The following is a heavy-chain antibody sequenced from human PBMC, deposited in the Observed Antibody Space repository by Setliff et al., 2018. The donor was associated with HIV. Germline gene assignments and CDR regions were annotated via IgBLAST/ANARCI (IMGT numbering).Heavy chain of an antibody. D-gene: IGHD6-19*01. Sequence: SETLSLTCAVYAGSFSGYYWTWIRQPPGKGLEWIGEIDHRGSTNYKPSLKSRVTLSVDTSKNQFSLRLSSVTAADTAVYYCAIRGSSGWYVGGYFDYWGQGTLVTVSS. J-gene: IGHJ4*02. V-gene: IGHV4-34*01. CDR3: AIRGSSGWYVGGYFDY. CDR1: AGSFSGYY. CDR2: IDHRGST.